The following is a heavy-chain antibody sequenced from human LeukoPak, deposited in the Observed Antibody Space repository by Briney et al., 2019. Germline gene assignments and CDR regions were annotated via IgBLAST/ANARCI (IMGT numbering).Heavy chain of an antibody. CDR1: GGSISSYY. CDR3: TRVLLAGTTDY. J-gene: IGHJ4*02. D-gene: IGHD1-7*01. V-gene: IGHV4-59*01. CDR2: VYFSGNTNYSPSLT. Sequence: SETLSLTCTVSGGSISSYYWSWIRRPPGKGLEWIGNVYFSGNTNYSPSLTNYNPSLKSRVTISGDTSKNQFSLKLTSVTAADTAVYYCTRVLLAGTTDYWGQGTLVTVSS.